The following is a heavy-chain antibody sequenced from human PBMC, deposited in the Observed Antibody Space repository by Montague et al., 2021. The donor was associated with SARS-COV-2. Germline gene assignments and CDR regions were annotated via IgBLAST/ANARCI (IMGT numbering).Heavy chain of an antibody. J-gene: IGHJ4*02. CDR3: ATRMILPMGTDV. Sequence: SLRLSCPGTGFRFSGYCMNWVRQAPGKGLERLSSISETGTYTYYADSVKGRFTISRDNAKNLLYLQMRSLRAEDTAVYYCATRMILPMGTDVWGQGTPVTVSS. V-gene: IGHV3-21*01. D-gene: IGHD3/OR15-3a*01. CDR2: ISETGTYT. CDR1: GFRFSGYC.